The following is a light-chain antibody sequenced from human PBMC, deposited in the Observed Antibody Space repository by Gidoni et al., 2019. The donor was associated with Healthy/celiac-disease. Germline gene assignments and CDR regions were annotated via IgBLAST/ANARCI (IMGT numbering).Light chain of an antibody. J-gene: IGLJ1*01. V-gene: IGLV1-40*01. CDR1: SSNIGAGYA. CDR3: QSYDSSLSGQLPV. CDR2: GNS. Sequence: QSVLTQPPSVSGAPGPRVTISCTGSSSNIGAGYAVHWYQQLPGTAPKLLIYGNSNRPSGVPDRFSGSKSGTSASLAITGLQAEDEADYYCQSYDSSLSGQLPVFGTGTKVTVL.